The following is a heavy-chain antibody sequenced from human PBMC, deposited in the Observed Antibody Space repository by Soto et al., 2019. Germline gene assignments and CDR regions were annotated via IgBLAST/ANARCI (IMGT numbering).Heavy chain of an antibody. CDR2: FDPEDGET. Sequence: ASVKVSCKVSGYTLTELSMHWVRQAPGKGLEWMGGFDPEDGETIYAQKFQGRVTMTEDTSTDTVYMELSSLRSEDTAVYYCEAYCGGDCYSPGGYYYYGMDVWGQGTTVTVSS. D-gene: IGHD2-21*02. J-gene: IGHJ6*02. CDR1: GYTLTELS. CDR3: EAYCGGDCYSPGGYYYYGMDV. V-gene: IGHV1-24*01.